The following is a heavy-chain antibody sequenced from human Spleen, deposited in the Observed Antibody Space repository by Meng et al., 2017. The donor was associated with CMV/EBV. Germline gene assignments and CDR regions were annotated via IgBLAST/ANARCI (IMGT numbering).Heavy chain of an antibody. J-gene: IGHJ4*02. CDR1: GGSISSSNHY. Sequence: SETLSLTCSVSGGSISSSNHYWGWIRQPPGKGLEWIGSINYSGSTYYNPSLKSRVTISVDTSKNQFSLKLSSVTAADTAVYYCARGSYSSSSFDYWGQGTLVTVSS. D-gene: IGHD6-6*01. V-gene: IGHV4-39*07. CDR3: ARGSYSSSSFDY. CDR2: INYSGST.